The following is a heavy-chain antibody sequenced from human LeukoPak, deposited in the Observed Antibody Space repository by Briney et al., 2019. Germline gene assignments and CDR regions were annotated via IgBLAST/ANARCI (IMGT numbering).Heavy chain of an antibody. CDR3: ARAHCGGDCYPFDP. J-gene: IGHJ5*02. D-gene: IGHD2-21*02. Sequence: PSETLSLTCTVSGGSISSYYWSWIRQPPGKGLEGIGYIYYSGSTNYNPSLKSRVTISVDTSKNQFSLKLSSVTAADTAVYYCARAHCGGDCYPFDPWGQGTLVTVSS. V-gene: IGHV4-59*01. CDR2: IYYSGST. CDR1: GGSISSYY.